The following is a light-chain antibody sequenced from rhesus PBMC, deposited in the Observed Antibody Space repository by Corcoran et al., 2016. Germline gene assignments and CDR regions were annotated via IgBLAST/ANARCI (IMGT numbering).Light chain of an antibody. CDR1: QGISSL. V-gene: IGKV1-33*02. CDR3: QQHNSYPYS. Sequence: DIQMTQSTSSLSASVGDRVTITCQASQGISSLLVWYQQKLGKATKLLIYVASISQSGVPSRFRGSGSGTDFTFAISSLQPEDFATYCCQQHNSYPYSFSRGTKVEVQ. CDR2: VAS. J-gene: IGKJ2*01.